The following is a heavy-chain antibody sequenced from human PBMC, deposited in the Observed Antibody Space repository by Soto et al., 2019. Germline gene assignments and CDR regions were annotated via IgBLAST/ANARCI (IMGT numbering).Heavy chain of an antibody. CDR3: ARGRPFVVVVAATRGRWFDP. CDR1: CGSISSYY. D-gene: IGHD2-15*01. Sequence: SETLSLTFTVSCGSISSYYSSWIRQPPGKGLEWIGYIYYSGSTNYNPSLKSRVTISVDTSKNQFSLKLSSVTAADTAVYYCARGRPFVVVVAATRGRWFDPWGQGTLVTVSS. CDR2: IYYSGST. V-gene: IGHV4-59*12. J-gene: IGHJ5*02.